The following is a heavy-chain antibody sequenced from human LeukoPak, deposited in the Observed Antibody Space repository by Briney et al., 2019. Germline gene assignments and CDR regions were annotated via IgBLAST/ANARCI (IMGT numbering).Heavy chain of an antibody. Sequence: GGSLRLSCAASGFTFSSYAMSWVRQAPGKGLEWVSVISGSDGSTYYADSVKGRFTISRDNSKSTLYLQMNSLRAEDTAVFYCAKPRGEEWLVGLYDAFDIWGQGTMVTVSS. J-gene: IGHJ3*02. V-gene: IGHV3-23*01. D-gene: IGHD6-19*01. CDR1: GFTFSSYA. CDR3: AKPRGEEWLVGLYDAFDI. CDR2: ISGSDGST.